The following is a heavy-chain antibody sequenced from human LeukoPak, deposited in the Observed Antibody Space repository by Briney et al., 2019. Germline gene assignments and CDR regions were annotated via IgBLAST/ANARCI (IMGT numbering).Heavy chain of an antibody. CDR1: GGSFSGYY. CDR2: INHSGST. D-gene: IGHD6-13*01. J-gene: IGHJ4*02. V-gene: IGHV4-34*01. CDR3: ARVGLSSWYLTLDY. Sequence: PSETLSLTCAVYGGSFSGYYWSWIRQPPGKGLEWIGEINHSGSTNYNPSLKSRVTISVDTSKNQFSLKLSSVTAADTAVYYCARVGLSSWYLTLDYWGQGTLVTVSS.